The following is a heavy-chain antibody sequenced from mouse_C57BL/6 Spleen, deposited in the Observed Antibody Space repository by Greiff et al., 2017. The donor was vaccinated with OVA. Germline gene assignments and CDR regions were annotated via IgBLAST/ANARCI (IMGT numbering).Heavy chain of an antibody. Sequence: DVMLVESGGGLVKPGGSLKLSCAASGFTFSSYAMSWVRQTPEKRLEWVATISDGGSYTYYPDNVKGRFTISRDNAKNNLYLQMSHLKSEDTAMYDCARNYYGSSRYFDVWGTGTTVTVSS. CDR1: GFTFSSYA. CDR2: ISDGGSYT. J-gene: IGHJ1*03. CDR3: ARNYYGSSRYFDV. V-gene: IGHV5-4*03. D-gene: IGHD1-1*01.